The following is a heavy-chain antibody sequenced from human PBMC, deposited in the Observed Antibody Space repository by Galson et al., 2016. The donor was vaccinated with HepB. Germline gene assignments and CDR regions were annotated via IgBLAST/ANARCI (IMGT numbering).Heavy chain of an antibody. V-gene: IGHV3-23*01. CDR1: GFTFTDHA. CDR2: VSGNGGTI. Sequence: SLRLSCAASGFTFTDHAMSWVRLVPGKGLERVAVVSGNGGTIYYSDSVKGRFTISRDNSKNTLYLQMNSLRAEDTATYYCAKEMRLLKLGLDYWGQGTLVTVSS. J-gene: IGHJ4*02. D-gene: IGHD5-24*01. CDR3: AKEMRLLKLGLDY.